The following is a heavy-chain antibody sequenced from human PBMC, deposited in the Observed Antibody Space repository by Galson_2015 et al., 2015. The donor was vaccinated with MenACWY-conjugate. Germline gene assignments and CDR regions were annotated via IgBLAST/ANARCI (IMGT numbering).Heavy chain of an antibody. CDR1: GFTFSDYY. Sequence: SLRLSCAASGFTFSDYYMSWIRQAPGKGLEWVSYISSSSGHTKYADSVKGRFTISRDNAKNSLYLQMDSLRAEDTAVYYCAREPTNYYYFEYWGQGTLVTVSS. CDR3: AREPTNYYYFEY. D-gene: IGHD4/OR15-4a*01. V-gene: IGHV3-11*06. CDR2: ISSSSGHT. J-gene: IGHJ4*02.